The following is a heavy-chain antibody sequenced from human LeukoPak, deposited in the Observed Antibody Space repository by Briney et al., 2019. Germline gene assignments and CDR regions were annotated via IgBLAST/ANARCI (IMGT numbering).Heavy chain of an antibody. J-gene: IGHJ5*02. CDR1: GYSISSGYY. V-gene: IGHV4-38-2*01. Sequence: KPSETLSLTCAVSGYSISSGYYWGWIRQPPVKGLEWIGSIYHSGSTYHNPSLKSRLTISIDTSKNQFSLKLSSVTAADTAVYYCARARAAGKKIYRFDPWGQGTLVTVSS. D-gene: IGHD6-13*01. CDR3: ARARAAGKKIYRFDP. CDR2: IYHSGST.